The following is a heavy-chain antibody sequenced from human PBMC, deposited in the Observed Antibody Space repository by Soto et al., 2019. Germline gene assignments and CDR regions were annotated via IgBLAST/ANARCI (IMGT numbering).Heavy chain of an antibody. CDR2: VSSEGTKK. J-gene: IGHJ4*02. CDR3: ATEAFDS. V-gene: IGHV3-30-3*01. CDR1: GSTFSNYA. Sequence: QVHLVESGGGVVQPGRSLTLSCAASGSTFSNYAMDWVRQAPGKGLEWVAIVSSEGTKKNYAVSVKGRFTISRDNSKNMLYLQMNRLRPEDTAIYYCATEAFDSWGQGSLVTVSS.